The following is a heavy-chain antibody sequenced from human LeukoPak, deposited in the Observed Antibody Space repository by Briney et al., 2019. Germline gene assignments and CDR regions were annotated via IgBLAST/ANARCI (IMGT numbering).Heavy chain of an antibody. CDR2: ISGSGGST. V-gene: IGHV3-23*01. J-gene: IGHJ4*02. D-gene: IGHD1-26*01. CDR3: AKDPSTLRQVGATWFDY. CDR1: GFTFSSYA. Sequence: PGGSLRLSCAASGFTFSSYAMSWVRQAPGKGLEWVSAISGSGGSTYYADSVKGRFTISRDNSKNTLYLQMNSLRAEDTAVYYCAKDPSTLRQVGATWFDYWGQGTLVTVSS.